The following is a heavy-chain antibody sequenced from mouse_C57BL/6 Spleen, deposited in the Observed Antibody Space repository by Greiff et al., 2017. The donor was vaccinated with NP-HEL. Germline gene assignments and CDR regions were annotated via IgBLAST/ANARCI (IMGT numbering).Heavy chain of an antibody. CDR2: ISDGGSYT. CDR1: GFTFSSYA. D-gene: IGHD4-1*02. J-gene: IGHJ2*01. CDR3: ARDRAQLGLDY. Sequence: EVQLVESGGGLVKPGGSLKLSCAASGFTFSSYAMSWVRQTPEKRLEWVATISDGGSYTYYPDNVKGRFPISRDNAKNNLYLQMSHLKSEDTAMYYCARDRAQLGLDYWGQGTTLTVSS. V-gene: IGHV5-4*01.